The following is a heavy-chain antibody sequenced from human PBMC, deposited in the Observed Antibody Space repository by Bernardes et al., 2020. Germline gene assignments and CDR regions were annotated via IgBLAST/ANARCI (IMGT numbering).Heavy chain of an antibody. J-gene: IGHJ4*02. V-gene: IGHV1-18*04. Sequence: ASVKVSCKASGYTLTSYVIAWVRQAPGQGLEWMGWISVDNGNTNYEQKFQGRVTMTTDTSTSTAYLERRSLRSDDAAVYYCARGFSATAWNVDNWGQGTLYTVTS. CDR2: ISVDNGNT. D-gene: IGHD1-1*01. CDR3: ARGFSATAWNVDN. CDR1: GYTLTSYV.